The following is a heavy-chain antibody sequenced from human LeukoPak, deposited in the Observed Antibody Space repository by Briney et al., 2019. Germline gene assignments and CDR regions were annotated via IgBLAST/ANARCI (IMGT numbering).Heavy chain of an antibody. CDR3: VGGSALERTARIPLFDY. J-gene: IGHJ4*02. D-gene: IGHD2-21*02. CDR1: GCSISSYY. CDR2: IYYSGST. Sequence: PSETLSLTCTVCGCSISSYYWSWVRQPPGKGLEWIGYIYYSGSTNYNPSLKSRVTMSVDTSKNQFSLKLSSVTAADTAVYYCVGGSALERTARIPLFDYWGQGTLVTVSS. V-gene: IGHV4-59*01.